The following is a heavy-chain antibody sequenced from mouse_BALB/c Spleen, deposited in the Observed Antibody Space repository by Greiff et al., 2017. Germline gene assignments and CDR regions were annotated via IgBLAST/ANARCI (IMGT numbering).Heavy chain of an antibody. CDR3: ARGGLLRLYYYAMDY. CDR2: ISDGGSYT. J-gene: IGHJ4*01. CDR1: GFTFSDYY. V-gene: IGHV5-4*02. D-gene: IGHD1-1*01. Sequence: EVKLVESGGGLVKPGGSLKLSCAASGFTFSDYYMYWVRQTPEKRLEWVATISDGGSYTYYPDSVKGRFTISRDNAKNNLYLQMSSLKSEDTAMYYCARGGLLRLYYYAMDYWGQGTSVTVSS.